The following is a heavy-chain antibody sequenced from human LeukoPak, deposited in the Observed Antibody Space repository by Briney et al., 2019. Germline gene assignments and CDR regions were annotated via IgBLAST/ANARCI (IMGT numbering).Heavy chain of an antibody. CDR1: GYTFTSYG. J-gene: IGHJ5*02. D-gene: IGHD2-15*01. Sequence: GASVKVSCKASGYTFTSYGISWVRQAPGQGLEWMGWISAYNGNTNYAQKLQGRVTMTTDTSTSTAYMELRSLRSDDTAVYYCARERRTGYCSGGSCYPPNNWFDPWGQGTLVTVSS. CDR3: ARERRTGYCSGGSCYPPNNWFDP. CDR2: ISAYNGNT. V-gene: IGHV1-18*01.